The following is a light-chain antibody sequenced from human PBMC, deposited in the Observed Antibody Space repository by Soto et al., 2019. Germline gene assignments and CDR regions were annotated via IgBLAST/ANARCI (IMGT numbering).Light chain of an antibody. CDR1: QGIRSA. J-gene: IGKJ1*01. Sequence: AIQVTQSPSSLSASVGDMVTITCRTSQGIRSALGWYQQKPGKVPKLLIYAASTLQSGVPSRFSGSGSGRDFTLTISSLQPEDFATYYCLLDYAYFWAFGQGTKVDIK. CDR3: LLDYAYFWA. CDR2: AAS. V-gene: IGKV1-6*01.